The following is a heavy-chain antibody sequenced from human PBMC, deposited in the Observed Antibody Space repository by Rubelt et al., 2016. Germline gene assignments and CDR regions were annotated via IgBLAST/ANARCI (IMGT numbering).Heavy chain of an antibody. J-gene: IGHJ3*02. CDR2: IYYTGNT. CDR3: ARAKEMATTEVDAFDI. Sequence: QVQLQESGPGLVKTSQILSLTCSVSGDSVRNGRYYWSWIRQLPGKGPGWIGNIYYTGNTPYSPSLRSRVVITIDTSKNEFYLGLSSVTAADTAVDYCARAKEMATTEVDAFDIWGQGTMVTVSS. D-gene: IGHD5-24*01. CDR1: GDSVRNGRYY. V-gene: IGHV4-31*03.